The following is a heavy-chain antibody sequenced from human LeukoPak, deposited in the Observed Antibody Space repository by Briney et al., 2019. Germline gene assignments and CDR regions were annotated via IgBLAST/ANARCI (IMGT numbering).Heavy chain of an antibody. CDR1: GGSFSGYY. Sequence: SETLSLTCAVYGGSFSGYYWSWIRQPPGKGLEWIGEINHSGSTNYNPSLKSRVTISVDTSKNQFSLKLSSVTAADTAVYYCARRYYYGSGSYRKYYFDYWGQGTLVTVSS. V-gene: IGHV4-34*01. J-gene: IGHJ4*02. CDR2: INHSGST. D-gene: IGHD3-10*01. CDR3: ARRYYYGSGSYRKYYFDY.